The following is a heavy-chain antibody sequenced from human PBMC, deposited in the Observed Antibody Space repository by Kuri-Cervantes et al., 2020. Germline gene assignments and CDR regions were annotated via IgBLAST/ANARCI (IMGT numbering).Heavy chain of an antibody. V-gene: IGHV4-59*01. Sequence: GSLRLSCTVSGGSISNYYWTWIRQPPGKGLEWIGYIYSTGSTTYNPSLNSRVTISLDASKNQFSLNLRSMTAADTAVYYCARLPPLSSGWYRLDYWGQGTLVTVSS. D-gene: IGHD6-19*01. J-gene: IGHJ4*02. CDR3: ARLPPLSSGWYRLDY. CDR1: GGSISNYY. CDR2: IYSTGST.